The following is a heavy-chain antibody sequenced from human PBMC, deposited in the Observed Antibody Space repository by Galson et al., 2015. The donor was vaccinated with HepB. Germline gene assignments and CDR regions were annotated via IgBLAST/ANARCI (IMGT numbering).Heavy chain of an antibody. Sequence: SVKVSCKASGYTFNSYGISWVRQAPGQGLEWMGWISAYNRNTNYAQKLQGRVTMTTDTFTSTAYMELRSLRSDDTAVYYCARDLRYYYDSSGYYYPSAEYFQHWGQGTLVTVSS. CDR2: ISAYNRNT. J-gene: IGHJ1*01. V-gene: IGHV1-18*01. CDR1: GYTFNSYG. CDR3: ARDLRYYYDSSGYYYPSAEYFQH. D-gene: IGHD3-22*01.